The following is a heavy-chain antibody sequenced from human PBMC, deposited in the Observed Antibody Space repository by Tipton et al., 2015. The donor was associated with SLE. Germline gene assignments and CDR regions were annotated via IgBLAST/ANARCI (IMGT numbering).Heavy chain of an antibody. Sequence: SLRLSCAASGFPFRDFYMNWIRQAPGKGLESISYISGDGNHKYYTDSVKGRFTISRDNAKNSLYLQMNSLRPEDTAVYYCARDGGELLWFRESRYYFDYWGQGTLVTVSS. CDR3: ARDGGELLWFRESRYYFDY. D-gene: IGHD3-10*01. CDR2: ISGDGNHK. J-gene: IGHJ4*02. V-gene: IGHV3-11*01. CDR1: GFPFRDFY.